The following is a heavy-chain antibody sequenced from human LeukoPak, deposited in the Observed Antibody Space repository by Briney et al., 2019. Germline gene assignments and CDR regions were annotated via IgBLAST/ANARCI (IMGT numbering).Heavy chain of an antibody. CDR2: INTDGSST. CDR3: ASLHD. Sequence: GRSLRLSCAASGFTFDDYAMHWVRQAPGKGLVWVSRINTDGSSTSYADSVKGRFTISRDNAKNTLYLQMNSLRAEDTAVYYCASLHDWGQGTLVTVSS. V-gene: IGHV3-74*01. D-gene: IGHD4-11*01. CDR1: GFTFDDYA. J-gene: IGHJ4*02.